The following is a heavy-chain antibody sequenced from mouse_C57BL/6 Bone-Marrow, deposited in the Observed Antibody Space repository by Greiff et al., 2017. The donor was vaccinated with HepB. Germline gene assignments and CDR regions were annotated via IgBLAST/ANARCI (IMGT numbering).Heavy chain of an antibody. V-gene: IGHV3-8*01. Sequence: EVQLVESGPGLAKPSQSLSLSCSVTGYSITSDYWNWIRKFPGNKLEYMGYISYRGSTYYNPSLKSRISITRDTSKNQYYLQLNSVTTEDTATYYCARYLSPGVGCDGHYFDYWGPGATLPVSS. J-gene: IGHJ2*01. CDR3: ARYLSPGVGCDGHYFDY. CDR2: ISYRGST. D-gene: IGHD1-1*02. CDR1: GYSITSDY.